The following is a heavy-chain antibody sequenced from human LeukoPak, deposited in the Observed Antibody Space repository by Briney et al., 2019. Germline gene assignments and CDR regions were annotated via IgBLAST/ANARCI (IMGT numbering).Heavy chain of an antibody. J-gene: IGHJ3*02. V-gene: IGHV4-59*01. Sequence: PSETLSLTCTVSGGSISTYYWSWIRQPPGKGLEWIGYIYYSGSTSYKSSLKSRVTISKDTSNNQFSLKLRSVIAADTAVYYCARVQGELRQGDGFDIWGQGTMVTVSS. D-gene: IGHD1-26*01. CDR2: IYYSGST. CDR1: GGSISTYY. CDR3: ARVQGELRQGDGFDI.